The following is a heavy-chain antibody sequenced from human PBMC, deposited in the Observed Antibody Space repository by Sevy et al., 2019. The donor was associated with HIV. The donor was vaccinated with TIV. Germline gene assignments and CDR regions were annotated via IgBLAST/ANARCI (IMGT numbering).Heavy chain of an antibody. CDR3: AKNTAAVGVGGFDY. J-gene: IGHJ4*02. Sequence: GGSLRLSCAASGFTFSYSGMHWVRQAPGKGLEWVTFIQFDGSSRYYAESVKGRFTILRDNTKSTLYLQMNSLRRDDTAVYYCAKNTAAVGVGGFDYWGQGALVTVSS. D-gene: IGHD2-8*02. CDR1: GFTFSYSG. V-gene: IGHV3-30*02. CDR2: IQFDGSSR.